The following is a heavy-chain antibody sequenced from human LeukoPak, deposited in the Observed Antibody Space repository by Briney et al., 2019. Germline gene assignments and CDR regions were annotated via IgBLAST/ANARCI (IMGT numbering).Heavy chain of an antibody. Sequence: GGSLRLSCAASGFTFSSYSMNWVRQAPGQGLEWVANINQDGSEKYYLDSAKGRFTISRDNARNSLYLQVNSLSAEDTALYYCARDSGYNSFDIWGQGTMVTVSS. CDR2: INQDGSEK. D-gene: IGHD6-25*01. V-gene: IGHV3-7*01. CDR3: ARDSGYNSFDI. CDR1: GFTFSSYS. J-gene: IGHJ3*02.